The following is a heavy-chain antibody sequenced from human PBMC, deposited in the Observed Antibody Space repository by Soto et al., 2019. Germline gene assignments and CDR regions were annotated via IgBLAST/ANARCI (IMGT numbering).Heavy chain of an antibody. CDR1: GFTFGDYY. J-gene: IGHJ4*02. CDR3: ARNPYCGGDCYSVREFYFEH. V-gene: IGHV3-11*06. D-gene: IGHD2-21*02. CDR2: ISSRDTYA. Sequence: GGSLRLSCAASGFTFGDYYMSWIRQAPGKGLEWVSYISSRDTYAYYADSVKGRFTISRDHAKNSLYLQMDSLRAEDTAVYYCARNPYCGGDCYSVREFYFEHWGQGTLVTVSS.